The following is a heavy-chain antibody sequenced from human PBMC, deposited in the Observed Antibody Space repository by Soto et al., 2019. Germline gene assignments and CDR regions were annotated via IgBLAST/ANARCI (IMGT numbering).Heavy chain of an antibody. D-gene: IGHD3-16*01. CDR1: GFNVMSYW. Sequence: HPGGSLRLSCAVSGFNVMSYWMSWVRQAPGKGPEWVASVKEDGSELYYLHSVRGRFSISRDSAGNALHLTMNYLSAEDTGVYFCARDIGFDYVNWGQGIPVTVSS. J-gene: IGHJ4*02. V-gene: IGHV3-7*01. CDR2: VKEDGSEL. CDR3: ARDIGFDYVN.